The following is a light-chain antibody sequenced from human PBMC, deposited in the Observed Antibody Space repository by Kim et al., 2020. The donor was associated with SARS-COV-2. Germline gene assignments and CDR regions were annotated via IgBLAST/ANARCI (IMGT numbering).Light chain of an antibody. CDR1: QSISSSY. J-gene: IGKJ2*01. CDR2: GAS. V-gene: IGKV3-20*01. CDR3: QQYGSS. Sequence: LPPGERDTLSCRTSQSISSSYLAWYHQKPGQAPRLLIYGASSRATGIPDRFSGSGSGTNFTLTISRLEPEDFAVYFCQQYGSSFGQGTKLEI.